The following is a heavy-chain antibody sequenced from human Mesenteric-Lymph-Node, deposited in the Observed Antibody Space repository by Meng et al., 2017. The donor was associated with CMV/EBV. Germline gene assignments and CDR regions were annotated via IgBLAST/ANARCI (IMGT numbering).Heavy chain of an antibody. Sequence: GESLKISCAASGFTFSTYDMSWVRQAPGKGLEWVSAIRGSGGTYFADSVEGRFTVSSDNSETTLYLQMNSLRVEDTAIYYCAKAFTIGYNYFDSWGQGTLVTVSS. V-gene: IGHV3-23*01. D-gene: IGHD5-24*01. J-gene: IGHJ4*02. CDR1: GFTFSTYD. CDR3: AKAFTIGYNYFDS. CDR2: IRGSGGT.